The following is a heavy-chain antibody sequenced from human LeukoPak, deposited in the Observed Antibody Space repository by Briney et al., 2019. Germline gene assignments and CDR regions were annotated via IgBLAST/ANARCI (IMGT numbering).Heavy chain of an antibody. Sequence: GGSLRLSCAASGFTFSDYYMSWIRQAPGKGQEWVSYISSSSSYTNYADSVKGRFTISRDNAKNSLYLQMNSLRAEDTAVYYCAGARIAVAGTMAFDIWGQGTMVTVSS. V-gene: IGHV3-11*05. D-gene: IGHD6-19*01. J-gene: IGHJ3*02. CDR2: ISSSSSYT. CDR3: AGARIAVAGTMAFDI. CDR1: GFTFSDYY.